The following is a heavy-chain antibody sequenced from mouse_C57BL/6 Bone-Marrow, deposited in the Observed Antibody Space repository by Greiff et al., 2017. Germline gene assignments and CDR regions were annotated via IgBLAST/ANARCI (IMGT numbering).Heavy chain of an antibody. D-gene: IGHD2-3*01. J-gene: IGHJ3*01. V-gene: IGHV1-63*01. CDR2: IYPGGGYT. CDR1: GYTFTNYW. CDR3: TPKGLFYDGYYPCAY. Sequence: QVQLQQSGAELVRPGTSVKMSCKASGYTFTNYWIGWAKQRPGHGLEWIGDIYPGGGYTNYNEKFKGKATLTADKSSSTAYMQFSSLTSEDSASYYCTPKGLFYDGYYPCAYWGQGTLVTVSA.